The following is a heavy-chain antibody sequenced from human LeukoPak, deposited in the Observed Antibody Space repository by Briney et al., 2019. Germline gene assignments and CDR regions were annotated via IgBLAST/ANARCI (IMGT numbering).Heavy chain of an antibody. CDR2: IKEDGSRN. Sequence: GGSLRLSCAASGFTFSSYCMSWVRQAPRKGLGWVANIKEDGSRNHYVDSVKGRFTISRDNAKNSLFLQMGSVGAEDTAVYYCARQLSGWYDADPCWGQGTLVTVSS. D-gene: IGHD6-19*01. CDR1: GFTFSSYC. J-gene: IGHJ4*02. V-gene: IGHV3-7*05. CDR3: ARQLSGWYDADPC.